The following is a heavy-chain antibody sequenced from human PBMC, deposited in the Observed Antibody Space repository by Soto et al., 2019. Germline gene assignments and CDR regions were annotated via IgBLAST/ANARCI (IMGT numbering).Heavy chain of an antibody. V-gene: IGHV5-10-1*01. J-gene: IGHJ4*01. D-gene: IGHD2-2*02. CDR3: ARSYCPPNSCYNRYFDY. Sequence: PGESLKISCQGSGYSFTNNWISWVRQMPGKGLEWLGRIDPRDSYTNYSPSFQGHVTISVDKSDTTSYLHWNSLKASDSAMYFCARSYCPPNSCYNRYFDYWGRGTLVTVSS. CDR2: IDPRDSYT. CDR1: GYSFTNNW.